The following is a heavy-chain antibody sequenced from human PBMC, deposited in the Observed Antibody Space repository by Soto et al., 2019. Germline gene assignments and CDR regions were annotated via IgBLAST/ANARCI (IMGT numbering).Heavy chain of an antibody. D-gene: IGHD4-17*01. CDR2: INHSGST. CDR1: GGSFSGYY. V-gene: IGHV4-34*01. CDR3: ARGSDDYGDFGYFDY. Sequence: SETLSLTCAVYGGSFSGYYWSWIRQPPGKGLEWIGEINHSGSTNYNPSLKSRVTISVDTSKNQFSLKLSSVTAADTAVYYCARGSDDYGDFGYFDYWGQGTLVTVSS. J-gene: IGHJ4*02.